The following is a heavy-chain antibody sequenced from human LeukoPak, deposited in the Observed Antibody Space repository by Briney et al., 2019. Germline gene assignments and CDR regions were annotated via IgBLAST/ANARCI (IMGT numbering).Heavy chain of an antibody. J-gene: IGHJ6*03. D-gene: IGHD3/OR15-3a*01. CDR1: GGTFSSYA. Sequence: GASVKVSCKASGGTFSSYAISWVRQAPGQGLEWMGGIIPIFGTANYAQKFQGRVTITADESTSTAYMELSSLRSEDTAVYYCARWTPYYYYMDVWGKGTTVTISS. CDR2: IIPIFGTA. V-gene: IGHV1-69*13. CDR3: ARWTPYYYYMDV.